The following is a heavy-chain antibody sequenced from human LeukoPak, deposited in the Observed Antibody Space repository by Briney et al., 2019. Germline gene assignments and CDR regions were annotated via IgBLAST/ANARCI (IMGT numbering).Heavy chain of an antibody. V-gene: IGHV4-34*01. Sequence: PSETLSLTCAVYGGSFSGYYWSWIRQPPGKGLEWIGEINHSGSTNYNPSLKSRVTISVDTSKNQFSLKLSSVTAADTAVYYCARRCAARRYYDSSGYYYYFDYWGQGTLVTVSS. CDR3: ARRCAARRYYDSSGYYYYFDY. CDR2: INHSGST. D-gene: IGHD3-22*01. J-gene: IGHJ4*02. CDR1: GGSFSGYY.